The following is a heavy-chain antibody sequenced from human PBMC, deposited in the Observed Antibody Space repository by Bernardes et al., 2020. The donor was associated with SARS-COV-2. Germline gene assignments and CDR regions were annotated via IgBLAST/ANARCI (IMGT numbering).Heavy chain of an antibody. D-gene: IGHD3-22*01. CDR2: IYYSGST. CDR1: GGSISSSSYY. V-gene: IGHV4-39*01. J-gene: IGHJ5*02. Sequence: SETLSLTCTVSGGSISSSSYYWGWIRQPPGKGLEWIGSIYYSGSTYYNPSLKSRVTISVDTSKNQFSLKLSSVTAADTAVYYCARHNYDSSGRSVRWFDPWGQGTLVTVSS. CDR3: ARHNYDSSGRSVRWFDP.